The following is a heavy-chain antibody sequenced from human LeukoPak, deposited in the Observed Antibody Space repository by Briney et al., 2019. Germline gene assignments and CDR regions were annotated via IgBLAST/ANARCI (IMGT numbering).Heavy chain of an antibody. Sequence: PSETLSLTCSVSIGSISSSKWWSWVRQSPVKGLEWIGEIYLYGTTNYNPSFTSRVTMSVDASRNQFSLKLTSVTAADTAVYYCARQKWEQQGRDYYFNGLDVWGPGTTVIVSS. D-gene: IGHD1/OR15-1a*01. V-gene: IGHV4-4*02. CDR1: IGSISSSKW. CDR2: IYLYGTT. CDR3: ARQKWEQQGRDYYFNGLDV. J-gene: IGHJ6*02.